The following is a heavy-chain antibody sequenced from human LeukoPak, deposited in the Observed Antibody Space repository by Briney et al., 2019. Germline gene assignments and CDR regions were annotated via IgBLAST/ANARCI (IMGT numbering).Heavy chain of an antibody. D-gene: IGHD3-16*01. CDR2: IYYSGST. CDR3: ARCLGGRCDYFDY. V-gene: IGHV4-59*08. Sequence: KPSETLSLTCTVSGGSISSYYWSWIRQPPGKGLEWIGYIYYSGSTNYNPSLKSRVTISVDTSKNQFSLRLSSVTASDTAVYYCARCLGGRCDYFDYWGQGALVTVSS. J-gene: IGHJ4*02. CDR1: GGSISSYY.